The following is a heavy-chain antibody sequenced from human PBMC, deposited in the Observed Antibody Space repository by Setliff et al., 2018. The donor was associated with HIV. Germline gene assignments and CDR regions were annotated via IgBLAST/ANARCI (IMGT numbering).Heavy chain of an antibody. CDR1: GDSINTPHC. J-gene: IGHJ3*02. Sequence: SETLSLTCAVSGDSINTPHCWSWVRQSLEKGLEWIGEVCQRGGINYNPFLWSRASISMDKPRNYFSLEMASMTAADTAVYFCVRGGRSWFQNFHGAFDIWGQGTMVTVSS. CDR3: VRGGRSWFQNFHGAFDI. V-gene: IGHV4-4*02. D-gene: IGHD3-16*01. CDR2: VCQRGGI.